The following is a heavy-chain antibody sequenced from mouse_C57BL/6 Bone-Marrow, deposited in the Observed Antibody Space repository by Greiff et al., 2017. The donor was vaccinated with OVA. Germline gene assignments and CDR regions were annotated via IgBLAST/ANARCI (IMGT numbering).Heavy chain of an antibody. CDR2: INPSNGGT. CDR3: AREAAYYSPDWYFDV. J-gene: IGHJ1*03. D-gene: IGHD2-12*01. Sequence: QVQLQQPGTELVKPGASVKLSCKASGYTFTSYRMHWVKQRPGQGLEWIGNINPSNGGTNYNEKFKSKATLTVDKSSSTAYMQLSSLTSEDSAVYYCAREAAYYSPDWYFDVWGTGTTVTVSS. V-gene: IGHV1-53*01. CDR1: GYTFTSYR.